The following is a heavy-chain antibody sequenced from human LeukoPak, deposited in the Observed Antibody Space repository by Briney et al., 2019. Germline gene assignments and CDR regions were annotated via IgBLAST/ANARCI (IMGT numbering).Heavy chain of an antibody. D-gene: IGHD3-16*02. Sequence: PSETLSLTCDVSGGSIDSTNWWNWVRQPPGKGLEWIGEIHHDGRINYNPSLKSRVTLSVDKSKNQFSLRLNSVTAADTAMYYCARSHVHLWGNYPDYWGQGTLVTVSS. CDR1: GGSIDSTNW. J-gene: IGHJ4*02. V-gene: IGHV4/OR15-8*01. CDR2: IHHDGRI. CDR3: ARSHVHLWGNYPDY.